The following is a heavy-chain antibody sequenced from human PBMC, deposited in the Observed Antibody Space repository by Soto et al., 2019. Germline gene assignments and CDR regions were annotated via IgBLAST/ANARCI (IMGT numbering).Heavy chain of an antibody. Sequence: GGSLRLSCAASGFTFSSYSMNWVRQAPGKGLEWVSYISSSSSTIYYADSVKGRFTISRDNAKNSLYLQMNSLRDEDTAVYYCASGVYSSSWYGPYYYGMDVWGQGTTVTVSS. CDR1: GFTFSSYS. J-gene: IGHJ6*02. D-gene: IGHD6-13*01. V-gene: IGHV3-48*02. CDR2: ISSSSSTI. CDR3: ASGVYSSSWYGPYYYGMDV.